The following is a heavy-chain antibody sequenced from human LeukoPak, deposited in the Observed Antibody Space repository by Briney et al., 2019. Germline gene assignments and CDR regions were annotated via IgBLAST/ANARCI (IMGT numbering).Heavy chain of an antibody. V-gene: IGHV1-46*01. CDR3: ARDVQRWFDP. J-gene: IGHJ5*02. CDR1: VYTFTSCY. Sequence: VHVSCLASVYTFTSCYMHWVRQPPGQELEWIGIINPSGGSTSYAQKFQGRVTMTRDMSTSTVYMELSSLRSEDTAVYYCARDVQRWFDPWGQGTLVTVSS. CDR2: INPSGGST. D-gene: IGHD5-18*01.